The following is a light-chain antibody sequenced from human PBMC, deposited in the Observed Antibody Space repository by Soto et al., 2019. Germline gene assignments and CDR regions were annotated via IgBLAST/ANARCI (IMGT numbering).Light chain of an antibody. CDR2: GAS. CDR1: QSVSSSF. J-gene: IGKJ1*01. CDR3: QQYGSSPPWT. Sequence: IVLTQSPGTLSLSPGERATLSCRASQSVSSSFLAWYQQKPGQAPRLLIYGASSRATGIPDRFSGSGSGTGFTLTISRLEPEDFAVYFCQQYGSSPPWTFGQGTKVESK. V-gene: IGKV3-20*01.